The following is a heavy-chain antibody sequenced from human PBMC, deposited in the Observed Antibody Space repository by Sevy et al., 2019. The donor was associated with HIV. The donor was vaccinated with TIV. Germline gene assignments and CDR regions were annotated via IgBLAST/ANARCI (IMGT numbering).Heavy chain of an antibody. CDR1: GFTFSSYW. D-gene: IGHD2-8*01. J-gene: IGHJ4*02. V-gene: IGHV3-7*01. CDR2: IKEDGSEK. CDR3: VTTGNNGNDF. Sequence: GGSLRLSCVASGFTFSSYWMSWVRQVPGKGLEWVANIKEDGSEKYYVESVKGRFTISRDNAKISLYLQMNSLRVEDTAVYYCVTTGNNGNDFWGQGTLVTVSS.